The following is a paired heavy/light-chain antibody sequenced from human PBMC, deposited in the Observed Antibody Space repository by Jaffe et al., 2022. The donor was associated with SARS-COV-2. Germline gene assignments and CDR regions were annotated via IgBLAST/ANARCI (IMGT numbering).Light chain of an antibody. Sequence: DIQMTQSPSTLSASVGDRVTITCRASQSISSWLAWYQQKPGKAPKLLIYKASSLESGVPSRFSGSGSGTEFTLTISSLQPDDFATYYCQQYNSFLFTFGPGTKVDIK. CDR2: KAS. CDR3: QQYNSFLFT. CDR1: QSISSW. V-gene: IGKV1-5*03. J-gene: IGKJ3*01.
Heavy chain of an antibody. CDR3: AKLGEGSRYSSSWYEDYYYGMDV. D-gene: IGHD6-13*01. Sequence: EVQLLESGGGLVQPGGSLRLSCAASGFTFSSYAMSWVRQAPGKGLEWVSAISGSGGSTYYADSVKGRFTISRDNSKNTLYLQMNSLRAEDTAVYYCAKLGEGSRYSSSWYEDYYYGMDVWGQGTTVTVSS. V-gene: IGHV3-23*01. J-gene: IGHJ6*02. CDR1: GFTFSSYA. CDR2: ISGSGGST.